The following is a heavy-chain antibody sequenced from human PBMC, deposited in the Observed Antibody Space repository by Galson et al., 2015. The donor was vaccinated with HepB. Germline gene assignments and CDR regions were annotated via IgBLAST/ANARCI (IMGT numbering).Heavy chain of an antibody. D-gene: IGHD4-17*01. J-gene: IGHJ3*02. CDR3: ARAGHTKYGDYDSLGAFDI. CDR2: ISYDGSNK. V-gene: IGHV3-30-3*01. Sequence: SLRLSCAASGFTFSSYAMHWVRQAPGKGLEWVAVISYDGSNKYYADSVKGRFTISRDNSKNTLYLQMNSLRAEDTAVYYCARAGHTKYGDYDSLGAFDIWDQGTMVTVSS. CDR1: GFTFSSYA.